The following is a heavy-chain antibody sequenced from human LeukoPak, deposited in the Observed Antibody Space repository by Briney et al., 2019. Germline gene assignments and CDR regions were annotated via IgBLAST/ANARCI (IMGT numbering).Heavy chain of an antibody. V-gene: IGHV3-33*01. Sequence: GGSLRPSCAASGFIFSRYAMHWVRQTPGKGLEWVAAIWNDGSDENYADSVKGRFTISSDNSKNTLYLQMNSLRAEDTAVYYCAFEIGRSQGAFDIWGQGTMITVSS. CDR1: GFIFSRYA. CDR3: AFEIGRSQGAFDI. D-gene: IGHD1-26*01. CDR2: IWNDGSDE. J-gene: IGHJ3*02.